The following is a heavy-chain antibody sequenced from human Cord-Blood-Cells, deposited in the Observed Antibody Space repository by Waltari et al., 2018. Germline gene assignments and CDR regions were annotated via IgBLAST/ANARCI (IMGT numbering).Heavy chain of an antibody. Sequence: EVQLVESGGGLVQPGGSLKLSCAASGFTFSGSALHWVRQASGKGLEWVGRIRSKANSYATAYAASVKGRFTISRDDSKNTAYLQMNSLKTEDTAVYYCTFGYSSDYWGQGTLVTVSS. CDR3: TFGYSSDY. CDR1: GFTFSGSA. CDR2: IRSKANSYAT. D-gene: IGHD6-13*01. V-gene: IGHV3-73*02. J-gene: IGHJ4*02.